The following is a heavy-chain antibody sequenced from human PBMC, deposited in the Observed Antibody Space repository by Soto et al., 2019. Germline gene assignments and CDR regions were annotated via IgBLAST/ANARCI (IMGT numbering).Heavy chain of an antibody. D-gene: IGHD6-6*01. V-gene: IGHV3-23*01. CDR1: GFTFSSYA. CDR3: AKDHLPPYYSSSSGLDHGMDV. Sequence: GGSLRLSCAASGFTFSSYAMSWVRQAPGKGLEWVSAISGSGGSTYYADSVKGRFTISRDNSKNTLYLQMNSLRAEDTAVYYCAKDHLPPYYSSSSGLDHGMDVWGQGTTVTVSS. J-gene: IGHJ6*02. CDR2: ISGSGGST.